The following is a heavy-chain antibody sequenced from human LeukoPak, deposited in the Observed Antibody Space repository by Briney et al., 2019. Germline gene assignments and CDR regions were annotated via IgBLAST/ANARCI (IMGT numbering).Heavy chain of an antibody. V-gene: IGHV3-30*02. D-gene: IGHD3-3*01. CDR1: GFTFSTYG. Sequence: GGSLRLSCATSGFTFSTYGMHWVRQAPGKGLEWVAFIRFDGSNVGSNVYYADSVKGRFTISRDNSKNTLYLQMNSLRAEDTAVYYCAKAQKTLEWLLYDFDYWGQGTLVTVSS. CDR2: IRFDGSNVGSNV. J-gene: IGHJ4*02. CDR3: AKAQKTLEWLLYDFDY.